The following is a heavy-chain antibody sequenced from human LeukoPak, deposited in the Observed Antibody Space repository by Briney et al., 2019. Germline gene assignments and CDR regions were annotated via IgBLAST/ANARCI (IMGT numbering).Heavy chain of an antibody. V-gene: IGHV1-69*05. D-gene: IGHD4-17*01. CDR3: ARDCGDYRKSWFDP. J-gene: IGHJ5*02. Sequence: SVKVSCKASGGTFSSYAISWVRQAPGQGLEWMGGIIPIFGTANYAQKFQGRVTITTDESTSTAYMELSSLRSEDTAVYYCARDCGDYRKSWFDPWGQGTLVTVSS. CDR1: GGTFSSYA. CDR2: IIPIFGTA.